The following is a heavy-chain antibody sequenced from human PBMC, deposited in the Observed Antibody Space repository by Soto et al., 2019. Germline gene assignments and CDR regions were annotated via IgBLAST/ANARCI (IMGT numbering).Heavy chain of an antibody. D-gene: IGHD6-19*01. CDR1: GGSFSGYY. CDR3: AIFRRSSGWYEFFDY. J-gene: IGHJ4*02. CDR2: INHSGST. Sequence: SETLSLTCAVSGGSFSGYYWSWIRQPPGKGLEWIGEINHSGSTNYNPSLKSRVTISVDTSKNQFSLKLSSVTAADTAVYYCAIFRRSSGWYEFFDYWGQGTLVTVSS. V-gene: IGHV4-34*01.